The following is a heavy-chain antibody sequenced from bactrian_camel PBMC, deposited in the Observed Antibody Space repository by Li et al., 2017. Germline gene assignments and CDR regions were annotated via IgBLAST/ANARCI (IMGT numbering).Heavy chain of an antibody. J-gene: IGHJ6*01. Sequence: VQLVESGGGSVQAGGSLRLSCAASGFTYTNYYMAWFRQAPGKEREAVATIDSDGSTTYADSVKGRFTISQDSAKNILSLQMHSLKPEDTGRYYCAILPSGGYCPTTSVTSFGHWGQGTQVTVS. D-gene: IGHD2*01. CDR2: IDSDGST. V-gene: IGHV3S67*01. CDR1: GFTYTNYY. CDR3: AILPSGGYCPTTSVTSFGH.